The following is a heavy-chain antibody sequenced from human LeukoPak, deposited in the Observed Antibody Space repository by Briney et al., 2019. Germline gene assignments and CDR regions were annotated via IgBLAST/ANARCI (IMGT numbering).Heavy chain of an antibody. Sequence: GGSLRLSCAASGFTFSSYSMNWVRQAPGKGLEWVSSISSSSSYIYYADSVKGRFTISRDNAKNSLHLQMNSLRAEDTAVYYCATTYYDILTGYSDLYYFDYWGQGTLVTVSS. CDR3: ATTYYDILTGYSDLYYFDY. D-gene: IGHD3-9*01. V-gene: IGHV3-21*01. CDR1: GFTFSSYS. CDR2: ISSSSSYI. J-gene: IGHJ4*02.